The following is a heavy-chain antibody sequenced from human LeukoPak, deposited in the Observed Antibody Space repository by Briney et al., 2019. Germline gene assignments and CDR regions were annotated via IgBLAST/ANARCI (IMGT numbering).Heavy chain of an antibody. CDR3: ARALTPGYCSGGPCSYFDY. J-gene: IGHJ4*02. CDR1: GGSIRSYY. CDR2: IYYSGST. Sequence: PSETVSLTCTDSGGSIRSYYWSWIRQPPGKGLEWIGYIYYSGSTNSNPSLKSRVTISVDTSKNQFSLKLSSVTAADTAVYYCARALTPGYCSGGPCSYFDYWGQGTLVTVSS. V-gene: IGHV4-59*01. D-gene: IGHD2-15*01.